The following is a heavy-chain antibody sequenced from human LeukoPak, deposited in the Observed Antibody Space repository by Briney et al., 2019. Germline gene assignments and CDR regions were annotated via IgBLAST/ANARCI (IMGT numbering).Heavy chain of an antibody. V-gene: IGHV3-23*01. D-gene: IGHD6-19*01. J-gene: IGHJ5*02. CDR2: ISGSGGNT. Sequence: GGPLRLSCAASGFTFSCYTMSWVRQAPGKGLEWVSAISGSGGNTHYADSLKGRCTISRDNSKNTLHLQMNSLRAEDTAVYYCAKSEAVSGTSSWFDPWGRGTLVTVSS. CDR3: AKSEAVSGTSSWFDP. CDR1: GFTFSCYT.